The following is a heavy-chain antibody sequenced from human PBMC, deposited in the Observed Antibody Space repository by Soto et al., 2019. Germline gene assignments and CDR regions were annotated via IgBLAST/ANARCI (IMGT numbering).Heavy chain of an antibody. CDR1: GFTFSSYA. CDR3: AKAGTIFGVVMNNWFDP. D-gene: IGHD3-3*01. V-gene: IGHV3-23*01. Sequence: PGGSLRLSCAASGFTFSSYAMSWVRQAPGKGLEWVSTIKGNDGSTYYADSVKGRFTISRDNSKNTLYLQMNSLRVEDTAVYYCAKAGTIFGVVMNNWFDPWGQGTLVTVSS. CDR2: IKGNDGST. J-gene: IGHJ5*02.